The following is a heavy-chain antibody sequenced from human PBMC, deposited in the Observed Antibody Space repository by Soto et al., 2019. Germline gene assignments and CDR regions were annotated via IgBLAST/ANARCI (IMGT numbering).Heavy chain of an antibody. CDR2: IIPIFGTA. J-gene: IGHJ6*02. Sequence: SVKVSCKASGGTFSSYAISWVRQAPGQGLEWMGGIIPIFGTANYAQKFQGRVTITADKSTSTAYMELSSLRSEDTAVYYCARDTVPAAIRYYYYYGMDVWGQGTTVTV. V-gene: IGHV1-69*06. D-gene: IGHD2-2*02. CDR3: ARDTVPAAIRYYYYYGMDV. CDR1: GGTFSSYA.